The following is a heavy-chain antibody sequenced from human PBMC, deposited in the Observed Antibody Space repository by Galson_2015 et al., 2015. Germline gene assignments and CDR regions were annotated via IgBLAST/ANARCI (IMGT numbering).Heavy chain of an antibody. V-gene: IGHV3-23*01. J-gene: IGHJ4*02. CDR1: GFTFSTYA. D-gene: IGHD6-19*01. CDR3: AKGSGSSYYFDY. CDR2: VSSGGDTT. Sequence: SLRLSCAASGFTFSTYAMRWVRQAPGKGLEWVSIVSSGGDTTYYADSVKGQFTISRDNSKSTLYLQMNSLRAEDTAVYYCAKGSGSSYYFDYWGQGTLVTVSS.